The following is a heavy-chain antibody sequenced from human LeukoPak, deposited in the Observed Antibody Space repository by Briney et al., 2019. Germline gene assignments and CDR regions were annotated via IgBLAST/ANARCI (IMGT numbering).Heavy chain of an antibody. V-gene: IGHV3-30*04. Sequence: GGSLRLSCVASGFTFSNYAMSWVRQAPGKGLEWVAVISYDGSNKYYADSVKGRFTISRDNSKNTLYLQMNSLRAEDTAVYYCARGKLYYDILTGYYGSWFDPWGQGTLVTVSS. CDR2: ISYDGSNK. D-gene: IGHD3-9*01. CDR3: ARGKLYYDILTGYYGSWFDP. CDR1: GFTFSNYA. J-gene: IGHJ5*02.